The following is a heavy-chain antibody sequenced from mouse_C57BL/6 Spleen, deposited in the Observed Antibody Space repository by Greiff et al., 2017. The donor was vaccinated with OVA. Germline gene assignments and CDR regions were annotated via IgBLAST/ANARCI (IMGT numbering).Heavy chain of an antibody. D-gene: IGHD2-5*01. J-gene: IGHJ3*01. CDR2: ISDGGSYT. V-gene: IGHV5-4*01. CDR1: GFTFSSYA. Sequence: EVQRVESGGGLVKPGGSLKLSCAASGFTFSSYAMSWVRQTPEKRLEWVATISDGGSYTYYPDNVKGRFTISRDNAKNNLYLQMSHLKSEDTAMYYCAREDYSKAWFAYWGQGTLVTVSA. CDR3: AREDYSKAWFAY.